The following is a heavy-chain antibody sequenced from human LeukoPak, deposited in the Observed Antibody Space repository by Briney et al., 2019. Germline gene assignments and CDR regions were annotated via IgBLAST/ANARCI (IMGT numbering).Heavy chain of an antibody. CDR1: GFTFSSYA. V-gene: IGHV3-21*01. J-gene: IGHJ4*02. Sequence: GGSLRLSCAASGFTFSSYAMSWVRQALGKGLEWVSSISSSSSYIYYADSVKGRFTISRDNAKNSLYLQMNSLRAEDTAVYYCARAGATHHFDYWGQGTLVTVSS. CDR2: ISSSSSYI. CDR3: ARAGATHHFDY. D-gene: IGHD1-26*01.